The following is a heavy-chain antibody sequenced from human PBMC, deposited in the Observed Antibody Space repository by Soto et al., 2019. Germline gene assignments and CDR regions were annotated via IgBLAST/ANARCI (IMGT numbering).Heavy chain of an antibody. V-gene: IGHV4-39*01. J-gene: IGHJ5*02. CDR2: IYYSGST. CDR1: GGSISSSSYY. CDR3: ARVVLWFGENPSLNWFDP. D-gene: IGHD3-10*01. Sequence: QLQLQESGPGLVKPSETLSLTCTVSGGSISSSSYYWGWIRQPPGKGLEWIGSIYYSGSTYYNPSLKSRVTISVDTSKNQFSLKLSSVTAADTAVYYCARVVLWFGENPSLNWFDPWGQGTLVTVSS.